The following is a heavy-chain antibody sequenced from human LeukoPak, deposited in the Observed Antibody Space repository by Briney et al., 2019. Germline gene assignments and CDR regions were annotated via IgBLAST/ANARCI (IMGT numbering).Heavy chain of an antibody. CDR3: AKVGGGSTWDIVVVVAATPVYYFDY. Sequence: GRSLRLSCAASGFTFSSYGMHWVRQAPGKGLEWVAVISYDGSNKYYEDSVKGRFTISRDNSKNTLYLQMNSLRAEDTAVYYCAKVGGGSTWDIVVVVAATPVYYFDYWGQGTLVTASS. CDR2: ISYDGSNK. CDR1: GFTFSSYG. J-gene: IGHJ4*02. V-gene: IGHV3-30*18. D-gene: IGHD2-15*01.